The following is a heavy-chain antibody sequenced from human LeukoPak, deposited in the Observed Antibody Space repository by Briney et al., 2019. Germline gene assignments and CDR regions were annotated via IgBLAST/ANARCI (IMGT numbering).Heavy chain of an antibody. D-gene: IGHD3-22*01. Sequence: GGSLRLSCAACGFTFSNFAMSCVRQAPGEGLEWVSAISGTGGNTFYTDSVTGRFTISRDNSKNTLYVQMNSLRAEDTAVYYCAKTGGYYDTSDPYRPDVLDIWGQGTVVTVSS. CDR3: AKTGGYYDTSDPYRPDVLDI. CDR2: ISGTGGNT. V-gene: IGHV3-23*01. J-gene: IGHJ3*02. CDR1: GFTFSNFA.